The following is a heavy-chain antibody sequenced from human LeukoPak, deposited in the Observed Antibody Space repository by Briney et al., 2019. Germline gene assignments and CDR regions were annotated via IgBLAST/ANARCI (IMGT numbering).Heavy chain of an antibody. CDR3: ARVRSRNSHAYYYYMDV. D-gene: IGHD4-23*01. J-gene: IGHJ6*03. V-gene: IGHV1-18*01. CDR2: ISAYNGNT. CDR1: GYTFTSYG. Sequence: ASVKVSCKASGYTFTSYGISWVRQAPGQGLEWMGWISAYNGNTDYAQKLQGRVTMTTDTSTSTAYMELRSLRSDDTAVYYCARVRSRNSHAYYYYMDVWGKGTTVTVSS.